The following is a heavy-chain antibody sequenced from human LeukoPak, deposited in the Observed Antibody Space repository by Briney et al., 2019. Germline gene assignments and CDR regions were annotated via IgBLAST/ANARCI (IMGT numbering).Heavy chain of an antibody. Sequence: SETLSLTCTVSGGSISSSSYYWGWIRQPPGKGLEWIGSIYYSGSTYYNPSLKSRVTISVDTSKNQFSLKLSSVTAADTAVYYCARVNSGSYLDYWGQGTLVTVSS. V-gene: IGHV4-39*07. CDR3: ARVNSGSYLDY. J-gene: IGHJ4*02. D-gene: IGHD1-26*01. CDR1: GGSISSSSYY. CDR2: IYYSGST.